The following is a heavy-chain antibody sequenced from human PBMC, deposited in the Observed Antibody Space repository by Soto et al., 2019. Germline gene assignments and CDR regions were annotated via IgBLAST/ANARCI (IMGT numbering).Heavy chain of an antibody. CDR3: ARGGDWQFDS. J-gene: IGHJ4*02. Sequence: QVQLQESGPGLVKPSGTLSLTCAVSGDSISSDKWWSWVRQPPGKGLEWIGEIHHSGRTNYNPSLKSRVTLVVEKSKNQVSLALSSMTAADTAVYYCARGGDWQFDSWGQGTLVTVSS. CDR2: IHHSGRT. V-gene: IGHV4-4*02. D-gene: IGHD2-21*02. CDR1: GDSISSDKW.